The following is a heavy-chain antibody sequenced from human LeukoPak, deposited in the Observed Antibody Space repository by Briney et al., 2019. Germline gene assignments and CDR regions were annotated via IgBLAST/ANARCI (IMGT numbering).Heavy chain of an antibody. D-gene: IGHD3-3*01. J-gene: IGHJ5*02. CDR2: MYSGGAT. CDR3: ARHDWFDP. Sequence: GGSLRLSCAVSGFIVSGDYMSWVRQAPGKGLEWVSVMYSGGATYYADPVKGRFTISRDNSKNTLYLQMNSLRVEDTAVYYCARHDWFDPWGHGTLVTVSS. CDR1: GFIVSGDY. V-gene: IGHV3-53*01.